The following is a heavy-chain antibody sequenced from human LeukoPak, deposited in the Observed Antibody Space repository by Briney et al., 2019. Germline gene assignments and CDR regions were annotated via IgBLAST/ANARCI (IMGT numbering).Heavy chain of an antibody. CDR2: IYTSGST. CDR3: ARGEYSSSWHTYYYYYMDV. D-gene: IGHD6-13*01. Sequence: SETLSLTCTVSGGSISSGSYYWSWIRQLAGKGLEWIGRIYTSGSTNYNPSLKSRVTISVDTSKNQFSLKLSSVTAADTAVYYCARGEYSSSWHTYYYYYMDVWGKGTTVTISS. CDR1: GGSISSGSYY. J-gene: IGHJ6*03. V-gene: IGHV4-61*02.